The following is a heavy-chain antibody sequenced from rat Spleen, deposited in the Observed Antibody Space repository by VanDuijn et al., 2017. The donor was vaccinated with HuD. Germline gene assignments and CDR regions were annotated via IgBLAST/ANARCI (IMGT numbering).Heavy chain of an antibody. D-gene: IGHD1-6*01. CDR3: TRASYSGAVMYTTDY. J-gene: IGHJ2*01. V-gene: IGHV5-25*01. CDR1: GFSFSNYY. CDR2: ISPSGGIT. Sequence: EVQLVESGGGLVQPGRSMKLSCAALGFSFSNYYMAWVRQAPTKGLEWVASISPSGGITYYRDSVKGRFTVSRDNAKSTLHLQMNSLRSEDTATYYCTRASYSGAVMYTTDYWGQGVMVTVSS.